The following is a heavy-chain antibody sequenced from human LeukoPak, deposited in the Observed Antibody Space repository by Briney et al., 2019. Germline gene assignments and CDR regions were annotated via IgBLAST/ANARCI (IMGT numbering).Heavy chain of an antibody. V-gene: IGHV1-2*02. CDR3: ARGQLTDDLDY. J-gene: IGHJ4*02. D-gene: IGHD1-14*01. CDR2: INPNIGGT. Sequence: ASVKVSCKASGYTFTGYFMHWVRQAPGQGLEWMGWINPNIGGTKYARKFQGRVTMTRDTSISTAYMELSRLRPDDTAAYYCARGQLTDDLDYWGQGTLVTVSS. CDR1: GYTFTGYF.